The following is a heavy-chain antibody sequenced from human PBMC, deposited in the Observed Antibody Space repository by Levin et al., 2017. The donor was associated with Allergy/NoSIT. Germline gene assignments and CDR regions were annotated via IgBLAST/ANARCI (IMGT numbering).Heavy chain of an antibody. CDR3: ARMEGRYYDILTGYYRTNWFDP. D-gene: IGHD3-9*01. J-gene: IGHJ5*02. Sequence: GESLKISCKASGYTFTGYYMHWVRQAPGQGLEWMGWINPNSGGTNYAQKFQGRVTMTRDTSISTAYMELSRLRSDDTAVYYCARMEGRYYDILTGYYRTNWFDPWGQGTLVTVSS. CDR1: GYTFTGYY. CDR2: INPNSGGT. V-gene: IGHV1-2*02.